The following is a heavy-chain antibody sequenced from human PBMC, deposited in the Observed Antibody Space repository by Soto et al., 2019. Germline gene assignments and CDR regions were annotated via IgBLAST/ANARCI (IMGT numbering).Heavy chain of an antibody. V-gene: IGHV3-23*01. CDR3: AKDAGITGTSYYFDY. D-gene: IGHD1-20*01. CDR1: GFTLSSYA. J-gene: IGHJ4*02. CDR2: ISGSGGST. Sequence: GGSLRLSCAASGFTLSSYAMSWVRQAPGKGLEWVSGISGSGGSTYYADSVKGRFTISRDNSQSTLYLQMNSLRAEDTAVYYCAKDAGITGTSYYFDYWGQGTLVTVSS.